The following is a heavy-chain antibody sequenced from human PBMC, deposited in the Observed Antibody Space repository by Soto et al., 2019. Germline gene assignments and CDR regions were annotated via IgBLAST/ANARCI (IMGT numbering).Heavy chain of an antibody. CDR1: GFTFSSYA. CDR3: VKLPPRAAALLYSDF. CDR2: ISGSGGST. V-gene: IGHV3-23*01. Sequence: GGSLRLSCAASGFTFSSYAMSWVRQAPGKGLEWVSAISGSGGSTYYADSVKGRFTISRDNSKNTLCLQMNSLRAEDTAVYYCVKLPPRAAALLYSDFWGQGTLVTVSS. J-gene: IGHJ4*02. D-gene: IGHD6-13*01.